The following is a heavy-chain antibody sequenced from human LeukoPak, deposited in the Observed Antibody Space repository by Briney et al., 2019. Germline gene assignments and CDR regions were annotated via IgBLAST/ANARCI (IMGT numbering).Heavy chain of an antibody. J-gene: IGHJ4*02. CDR2: IIPILGIA. CDR1: GGTFSSYA. V-gene: IGHV1-69*04. Sequence: SVKVSCKASGGTFSSYAISWVRQAPGQGLEWMGRIIPILGIANYAQKFQGRVTITADKSTSTAYMELSSLRSEDTAVYYCATDILVAATPFDYWGQGTLVTVPS. D-gene: IGHD6-13*01. CDR3: ATDILVAATPFDY.